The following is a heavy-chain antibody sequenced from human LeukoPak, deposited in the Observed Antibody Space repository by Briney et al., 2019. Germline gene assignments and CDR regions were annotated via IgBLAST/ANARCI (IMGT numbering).Heavy chain of an antibody. CDR3: ARKRGDYFDY. CDR1: GYTFTSYG. J-gene: IGHJ4*02. V-gene: IGHV1-18*01. Sequence: ASVKVSCKASGYTFTSYGISWVRQAPGQGLEWMGWISAYNGNTNYAQKFQGRVTITTDESTSTAYMELSSLRSEDTAVYYCARKRGDYFDYWGQGTLVTVSS. D-gene: IGHD3-16*01. CDR2: ISAYNGNT.